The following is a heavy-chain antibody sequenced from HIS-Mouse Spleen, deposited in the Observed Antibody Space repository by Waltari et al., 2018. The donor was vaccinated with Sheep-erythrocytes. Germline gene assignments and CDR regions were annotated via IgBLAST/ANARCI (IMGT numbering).Heavy chain of an antibody. D-gene: IGHD1-1*01. CDR2: ISYDGRNK. Sequence: QVQLVESGGGVVQPGRSLRLSCAASGFTFSSYGMHWVRQAPGKGLGWGAVISYDGRNKDYADSVKGRFTISRDNSKNTLYLQMNSLRAEDTAVYYCAKVRTVNYWYFDLWGRGTLVTVSS. V-gene: IGHV3-30*18. J-gene: IGHJ2*01. CDR3: AKVRTVNYWYFDL. CDR1: GFTFSSYG.